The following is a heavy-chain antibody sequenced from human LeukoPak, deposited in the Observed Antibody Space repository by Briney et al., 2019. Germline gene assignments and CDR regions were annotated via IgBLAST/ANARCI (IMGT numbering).Heavy chain of an antibody. D-gene: IGHD5-12*01. Sequence: SVKVSCKASGGTFSSYAIIWVRQAPGQGLEWMRGIIPIFGTANYAQKFQGRVTITADESTSTAYMELSSLRSEDTAVYYCTRPLQPVPRGSSGYDLSGMDVWGKGTTVTVSS. J-gene: IGHJ6*04. CDR1: GGTFSSYA. V-gene: IGHV1-69*13. CDR3: TRPLQPVPRGSSGYDLSGMDV. CDR2: IIPIFGTA.